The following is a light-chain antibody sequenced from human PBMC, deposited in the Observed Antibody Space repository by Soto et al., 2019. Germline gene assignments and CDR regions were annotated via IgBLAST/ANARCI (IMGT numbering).Light chain of an antibody. CDR3: QQYGSSPPIT. CDR2: GAS. V-gene: IGKV3-20*01. Sequence: VLTQSPGTLSLSPGERATLSCRASQSIRNNYLAWYQQKPGQAPRLLIYGASSRATGIPDRFSGSGSGTDFTLTINGLEPEDFAVYYCQQYGSSPPITFGQGTRLEIK. CDR1: QSIRNNY. J-gene: IGKJ5*01.